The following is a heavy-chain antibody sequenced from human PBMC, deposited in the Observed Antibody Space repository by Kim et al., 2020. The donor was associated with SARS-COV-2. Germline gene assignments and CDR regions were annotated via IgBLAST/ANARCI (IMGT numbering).Heavy chain of an antibody. D-gene: IGHD3-9*01. Sequence: SETLSLTCTVSGGSISSSSYYWGWIRQPPGKGLEWIGSIYYSGSTYYNPSLKSRVTISVDTSKNQFSLKLSSVTAADTAVYYCARHCSRGSNYDILTGYSLPDWFDPWGQGTLVTVSS. CDR3: ARHCSRGSNYDILTGYSLPDWFDP. V-gene: IGHV4-39*01. CDR1: GGSISSSSYY. CDR2: IYYSGST. J-gene: IGHJ5*02.